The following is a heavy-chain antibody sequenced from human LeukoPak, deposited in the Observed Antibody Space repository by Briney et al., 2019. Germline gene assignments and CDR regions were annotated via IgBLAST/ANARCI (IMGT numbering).Heavy chain of an antibody. CDR1: GFTFSDYY. V-gene: IGHV3-11*04. D-gene: IGHD1-1*01. CDR3: AKNKDPWKSTSISDFEY. CDR2: ISSSGSTI. Sequence: PGGSLRLSCAASGFTFSDYYMSWIRQAPGKGLEWVSYISSSGSTIYYADSVKGRFTISRDNSKNTLYLQMNSLRVEDTAVYFCAKNKDPWKSTSISDFEYWGQGTLVTVSS. J-gene: IGHJ4*02.